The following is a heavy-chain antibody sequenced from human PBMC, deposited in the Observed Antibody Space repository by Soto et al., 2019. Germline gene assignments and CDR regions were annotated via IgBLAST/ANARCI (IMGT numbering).Heavy chain of an antibody. CDR1: GYTFTSYG. CDR2: IVVYSGNT. V-gene: IGHV1-58*02. CDR3: AAITGYSYGNYGNDY. D-gene: IGHD5-18*01. Sequence: SVKVSCKASGYTFTSYGISWVRQAPGQGLEWIGWIVVYSGNTNYAQKFQERVTITTDTSTSTAYMELSSLRSEDTAVYYCAAITGYSYGNYGNDYWGQGTLVTVSS. J-gene: IGHJ4*02.